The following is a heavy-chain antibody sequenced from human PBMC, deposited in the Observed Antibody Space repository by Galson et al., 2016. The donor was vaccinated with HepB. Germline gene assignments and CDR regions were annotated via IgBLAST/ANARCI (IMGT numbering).Heavy chain of an antibody. J-gene: IGHJ4*02. Sequence: SETLSLTCTVSGGSMISNSYYWGWIRQSPGKDLEWIGSIYVSGNTYYNPSFKSRVTISVDTSKNHFSLEMSSVTAADTAIFYCARSYSSGWPKGVFDYWGQGTLVTVSS. CDR2: IYVSGNT. CDR1: GGSMISNSYY. CDR3: ARSYSSGWPKGVFDY. D-gene: IGHD6-19*01. V-gene: IGHV4-39*02.